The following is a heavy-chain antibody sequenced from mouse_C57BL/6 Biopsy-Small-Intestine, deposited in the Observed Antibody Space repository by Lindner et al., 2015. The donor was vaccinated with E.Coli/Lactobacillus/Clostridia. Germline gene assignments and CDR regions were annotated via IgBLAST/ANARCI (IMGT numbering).Heavy chain of an antibody. J-gene: IGHJ3*01. CDR1: GYSFTGYY. CDR3: ARREGYLY. D-gene: IGHD2-3*01. V-gene: IGHV1-42*01. CDR2: ITPTTGVT. Sequence: VQLQESGPELVKPGASVKISCKASGYSFTGYYMHWVKQSPEKSLEWIGEITPTTGVTTYNQKFKAKATLTIDKSSSTAYMQLSSLTSEDSAVYFCARREGYLYWGQGTLVTVSA.